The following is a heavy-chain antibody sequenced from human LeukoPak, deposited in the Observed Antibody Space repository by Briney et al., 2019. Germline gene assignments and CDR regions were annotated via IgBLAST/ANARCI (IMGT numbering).Heavy chain of an antibody. Sequence: GGSLRLSCAASGFTFSSHGFHWVRQAPGKGLEWVAVIWYDGSNKYYTDSVKGRFTISRDNSKNTLYPQMNSLRAEDTAVYYCARDPERAFDIWGQGTMVTVSS. CDR2: IWYDGSNK. J-gene: IGHJ3*02. V-gene: IGHV3-33*01. CDR3: ARDPERAFDI. CDR1: GFTFSSHG. D-gene: IGHD1-1*01.